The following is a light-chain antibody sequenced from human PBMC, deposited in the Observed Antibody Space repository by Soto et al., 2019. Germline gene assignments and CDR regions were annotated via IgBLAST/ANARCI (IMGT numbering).Light chain of an antibody. CDR1: SRDVGGNKY. CDR3: SAFTGTTYV. V-gene: IGLV2-14*03. CDR2: DVS. J-gene: IGLJ1*01. Sequence: QSALTQPASVSGAPWQSITISCTGTSRDVGGNKYVSWYQHYPGKAPKLMICDVSNRPSGVSNRFSGSKSGNTASLTISGLQAEDEADYYCSAFTGTTYVFGTGTKVTVL.